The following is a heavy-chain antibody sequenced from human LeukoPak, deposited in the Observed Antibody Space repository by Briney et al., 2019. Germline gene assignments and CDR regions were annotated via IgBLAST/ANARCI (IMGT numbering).Heavy chain of an antibody. CDR2: ISSSSSYI. J-gene: IGHJ4*02. CDR1: RFTFSSYS. V-gene: IGHV3-21*01. CDR3: ARDRDGYMGPVDY. D-gene: IGHD5-24*01. Sequence: SGGSLRLSCAASRFTFSSYSMNWVRQAPGKGLEWVSSISSSSSYIYYADSVKGRFTISRDNAKNSLYLQMNSLRAEDTAVYYCARDRDGYMGPVDYWGQGTLVTVSS.